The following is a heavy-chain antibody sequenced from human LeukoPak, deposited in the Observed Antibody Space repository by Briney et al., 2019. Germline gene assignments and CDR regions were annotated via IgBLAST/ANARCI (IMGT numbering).Heavy chain of an antibody. Sequence: KPSETLSLTCTVSGVSISSTSYCWGWIRQPPGKGPEWIGSIYYSGRSYYNPSLKSRVTISVATPKSQFSLKLSSVTAADTAVYSCAQSLGASTWFGNCFDPWGQGTLVTVSS. CDR1: GVSISSTSYC. V-gene: IGHV4-39*01. CDR3: AQSLGASTWFGNCFDP. D-gene: IGHD3-10*01. J-gene: IGHJ5*02. CDR2: IYYSGRS.